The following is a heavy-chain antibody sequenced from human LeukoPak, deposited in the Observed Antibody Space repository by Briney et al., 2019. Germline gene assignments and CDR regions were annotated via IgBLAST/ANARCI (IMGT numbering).Heavy chain of an antibody. CDR1: GGSFSSYY. V-gene: IGHV4-4*07. J-gene: IGHJ5*01. D-gene: IGHD3-10*01. CDR3: ARVLGGYGSGSVGDNWFDS. Sequence: SETLSLTCTVSGGSFSSYYWTWIRQPAGKGLEWIGHIYTSGSNNYNPSLKSRVTMSVDTPKNQFSLKMSSVTAADTAVYYCARVLGGYGSGSVGDNWFDSWGQGTLVTVSS. CDR2: IYTSGSN.